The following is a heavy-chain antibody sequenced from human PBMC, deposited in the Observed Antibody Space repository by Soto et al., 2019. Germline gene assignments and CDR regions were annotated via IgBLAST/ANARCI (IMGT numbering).Heavy chain of an antibody. V-gene: IGHV2-5*02. D-gene: IGHD3-3*01. J-gene: IGHJ6*02. CDR1: GFSLSTSEVG. CDR2: IYWDDDK. CDR3: AHSMRPRIFSV. Sequence: QITLKESGPTLVKPTQTLTLTCTFSGFSLSTSEVGVGWVRQPPGKALEWVALIYWDDDKPYSPSLKSRLTIPKDTSQHQVVLTMTNLDPVDTATYYCAHSMRPRIFSVWGQGTTVTVSS.